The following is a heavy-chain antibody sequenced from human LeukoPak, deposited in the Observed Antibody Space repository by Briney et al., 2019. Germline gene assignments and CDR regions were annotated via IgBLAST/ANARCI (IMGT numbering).Heavy chain of an antibody. V-gene: IGHV3-30-3*01. CDR3: ARAAVILAASRWFDS. J-gene: IGHJ5*01. D-gene: IGHD3-9*01. Sequence: PGRSLRLSCAASGFTFSRYALHWVRQAPGTGLEWVAVISHDGYTIKYADSLKGRFTISRDNSNNTVYLQMNSLRPEDTAVYYCARAAVILAASRWFDSWGQGTLVSVSS. CDR2: ISHDGYTI. CDR1: GFTFSRYA.